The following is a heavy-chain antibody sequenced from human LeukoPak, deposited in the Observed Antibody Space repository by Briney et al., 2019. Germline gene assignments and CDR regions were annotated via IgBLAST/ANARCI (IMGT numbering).Heavy chain of an antibody. Sequence: SETLSLTCTVSGGSISSSSYYWGWIRQPPGKGLEWIGSIYSSGSTYYNPSLKSRVTISGDTSKNQFSLKLSSVTAADTAVYYCARTKWELLDYWGQGTLVTVSS. J-gene: IGHJ4*02. D-gene: IGHD1-26*01. CDR1: GGSISSSSYY. CDR2: IYSSGST. V-gene: IGHV4-39*01. CDR3: ARTKWELLDY.